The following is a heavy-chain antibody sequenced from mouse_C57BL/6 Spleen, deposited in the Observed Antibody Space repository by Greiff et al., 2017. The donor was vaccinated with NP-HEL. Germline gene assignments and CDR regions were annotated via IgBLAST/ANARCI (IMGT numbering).Heavy chain of an antibody. CDR3: ARRGLYYGNYYAMDY. CDR2: IYPRSGNT. V-gene: IGHV1-81*01. J-gene: IGHJ4*01. Sequence: VHLVESGAELARPGASVKLSCKASGYTFTSYGISWVKQRTGQGLEWIGEIYPRSGNTYYNEKFKGKATLTADKSSSTAYMELRSLTSEDSAVYFCARRGLYYGNYYAMDYWGQGTSVTVSS. D-gene: IGHD2-1*01. CDR1: GYTFTSYG.